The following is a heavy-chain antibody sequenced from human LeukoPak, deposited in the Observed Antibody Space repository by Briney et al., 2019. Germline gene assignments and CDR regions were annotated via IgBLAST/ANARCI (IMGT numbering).Heavy chain of an antibody. Sequence: GGSLRLSCAASGFTFSGSAMHWVRQASGKGLEWVGRIRSKANSYATAYAASVKGRFTISRDDSKNTAYLQMNSLKTEDTAVYYCTRRPTFTGDPEDYYGMDVWGQGTTVTVSS. D-gene: IGHD7-27*01. V-gene: IGHV3-73*01. J-gene: IGHJ6*02. CDR2: IRSKANSYAT. CDR1: GFTFSGSA. CDR3: TRRPTFTGDPEDYYGMDV.